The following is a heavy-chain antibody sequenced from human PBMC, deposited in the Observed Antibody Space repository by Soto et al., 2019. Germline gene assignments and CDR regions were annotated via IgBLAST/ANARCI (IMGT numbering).Heavy chain of an antibody. CDR3: AKLGQFDS. CDR1: GFTLSDSY. D-gene: IGHD1-7*01. V-gene: IGHV3-11*01. J-gene: IGHJ4*02. CDR2: IDNRGSPI. Sequence: GGSLRLSCAASGFTLSDSYMSWIRQAPGKGLEWVAYIDNRGSPINYADSVRGRFTISRDNAKNSLYLQMNSLRPGDTATYYCAKLGQFDSWGQGTLVTVSS.